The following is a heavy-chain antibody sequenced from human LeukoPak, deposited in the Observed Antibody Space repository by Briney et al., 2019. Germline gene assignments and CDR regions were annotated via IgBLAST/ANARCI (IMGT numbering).Heavy chain of an antibody. CDR3: ANDMSRTGDPDDPVFYC. CDR2: ICGRAITT. Sequence: PGGSLRLSCAASGFTFSNYGMSWVRQAPGKGLEWVSDICGRAITTYYAVSVEGRFTISIDNSKNTLYLQMNSLRGEDTALYYCANDMSRTGDPDDPVFYCWGQGNLVTVSS. V-gene: IGHV3-23*01. J-gene: IGHJ4*02. D-gene: IGHD3-16*01. CDR1: GFTFSNYG.